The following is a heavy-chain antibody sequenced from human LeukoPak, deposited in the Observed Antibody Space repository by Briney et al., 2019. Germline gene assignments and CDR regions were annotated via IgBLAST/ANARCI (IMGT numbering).Heavy chain of an antibody. CDR1: GYTLTELS. Sequence: ASVKVSCKVSGYTLTELSMHWVRQAPGKGLEWMGGFDPEGGETIYAQKFQGRVTMTEDTSTDTAYMELSSLRSEDTAVYYCATDYSGRGATGFWGQGTLVTVSS. V-gene: IGHV1-24*01. CDR3: ATDYSGRGATGF. J-gene: IGHJ4*02. D-gene: IGHD1-26*01. CDR2: FDPEGGET.